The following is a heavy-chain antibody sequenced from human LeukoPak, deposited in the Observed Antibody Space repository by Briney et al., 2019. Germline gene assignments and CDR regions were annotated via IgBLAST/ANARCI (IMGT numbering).Heavy chain of an antibody. CDR3: ARGSYYDSSGYYEPSLDP. Sequence: SETLSLTCTVSGGSISSYYWSWIRQPAGKGLEWIGRIYTSGSTNYNPSLKSRVTMSVDTSKNQFSLKLSSVTAADTAMYYCARGSYYDSSGYYEPSLDPWGQGTLVTVSS. D-gene: IGHD3-22*01. CDR2: IYTSGST. CDR1: GGSISSYY. V-gene: IGHV4-4*07. J-gene: IGHJ5*02.